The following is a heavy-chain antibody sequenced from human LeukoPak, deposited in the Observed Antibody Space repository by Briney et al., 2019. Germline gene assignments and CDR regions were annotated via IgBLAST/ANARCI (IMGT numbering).Heavy chain of an antibody. CDR2: INPNSSGT. CDR3: ADHSGIAAADDYYYYGMDV. D-gene: IGHD6-13*01. J-gene: IGHJ6*02. CDR1: GYTFTGYY. V-gene: IGHV1-2*02. Sequence: GASVKVSCKASGYTFTGYYMHWVRQAPGQGLEWMGWINPNSSGTNYAQKFQGRVTMTRDTSISTAYMELSRLRSDDTAVYYCADHSGIAAADDYYYYGMDVWGQGTTVTVSS.